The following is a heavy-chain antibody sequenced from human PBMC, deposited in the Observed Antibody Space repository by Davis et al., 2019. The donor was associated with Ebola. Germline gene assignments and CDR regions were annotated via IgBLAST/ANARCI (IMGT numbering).Heavy chain of an antibody. Sequence: GESLKISCAASGFTFSSYGMHWVRQAPGKGLEWVSAISGSGGSTYYADSVKGRFTISRDNAKNSLYLQMNSLRAEDTAVYYCAGISTTPRGYYYYGMDVWGQGTTVTVSS. D-gene: IGHD2-2*01. J-gene: IGHJ6*02. CDR2: ISGSGGST. V-gene: IGHV3-21*01. CDR3: AGISTTPRGYYYYGMDV. CDR1: GFTFSSYG.